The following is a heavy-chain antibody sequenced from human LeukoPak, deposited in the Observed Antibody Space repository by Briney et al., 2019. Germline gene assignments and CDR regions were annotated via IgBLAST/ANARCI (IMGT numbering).Heavy chain of an antibody. Sequence: PGGSLRLSCAASGFTFSSYAMHWVRQAPGKGLEWAAVISYDGSNKYYADSVKGRFTISRDNSKNTLYLQMNSLRAEDTAVYYCAMENYYDSSGWAFDIWGQGTMVTVSS. D-gene: IGHD3-22*01. V-gene: IGHV3-30*14. CDR2: ISYDGSNK. CDR1: GFTFSSYA. CDR3: AMENYYDSSGWAFDI. J-gene: IGHJ3*02.